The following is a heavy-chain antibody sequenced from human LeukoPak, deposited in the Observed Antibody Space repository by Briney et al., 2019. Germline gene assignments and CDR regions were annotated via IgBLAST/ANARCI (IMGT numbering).Heavy chain of an antibody. V-gene: IGHV1-69-2*01. CDR3: ATSRGYSSGWFDY. Sequence: ASVKISCKVSGYTFTDYYMHWVQQAPGKGLEWMGLVDPEDGETIYAGKFQGRVTITADTSTDTAYMELSSLRSEDTAVYYCATSRGYSSGWFDYWGQGTLVTVSS. D-gene: IGHD6-19*01. CDR1: GYTFTDYY. CDR2: VDPEDGET. J-gene: IGHJ4*02.